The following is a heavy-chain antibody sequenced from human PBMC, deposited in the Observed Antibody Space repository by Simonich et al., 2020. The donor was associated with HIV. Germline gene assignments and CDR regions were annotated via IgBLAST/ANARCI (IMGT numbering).Heavy chain of an antibody. CDR3: ARRGSVSSGSPRYFDS. V-gene: IGHV4-59*05. CDR2: IYYSGPT. D-gene: IGHD3-10*01. CDR1: VGSISSYY. Sequence: QVQLQESGPGLVKPSETLSLTCPVSVGSISSYYGSWILQPPGKGLGWIGSIYYSGPTSYNPSLKNRFSISGATSKNQFSLKLTSGTAADTAVYYGARRGSVSSGSPRYFDSWGHGTLVAVSS. J-gene: IGHJ4*01.